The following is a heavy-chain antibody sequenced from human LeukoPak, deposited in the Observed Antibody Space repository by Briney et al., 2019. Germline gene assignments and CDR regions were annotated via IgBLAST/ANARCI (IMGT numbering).Heavy chain of an antibody. J-gene: IGHJ4*02. D-gene: IGHD4-17*01. CDR1: GFTFSSYE. CDR3: ARLSTVTTFGY. V-gene: IGHV3-48*03. CDR2: ISSSGSTI. Sequence: GGSLRLSCAASGFTFSSYEMNWVRQAPGKGLEWVSYISSSGSTIYYADSVKGRFTISRDNAKNSLYLQMNSLRAEDTAVYYCARLSTVTTFGYWGQGTLVTVPS.